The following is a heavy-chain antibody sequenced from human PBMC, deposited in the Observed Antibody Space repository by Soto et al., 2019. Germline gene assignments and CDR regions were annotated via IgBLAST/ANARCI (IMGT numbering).Heavy chain of an antibody. Sequence: ASVKVSCKASGYTFTSCYIHWVRQAPGQGLEWMGIINPSGGSTTYAQKFQGRVTMTRDTSTSTVYMELSSLRSEDTAVYYCTRAPSYSAFDIWGQGTMVTVSS. CDR1: GYTFTSCY. CDR3: TRAPSYSAFDI. V-gene: IGHV1-46*03. CDR2: INPSGGST. D-gene: IGHD1-1*01. J-gene: IGHJ3*02.